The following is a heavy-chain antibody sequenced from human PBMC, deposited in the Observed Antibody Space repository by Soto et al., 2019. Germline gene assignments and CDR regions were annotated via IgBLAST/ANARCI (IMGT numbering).Heavy chain of an antibody. CDR3: ARRRARGYYYYMDV. CDR1: GGSISSYY. CDR2: IYYSGST. D-gene: IGHD3-16*01. V-gene: IGHV4-59*08. Sequence: SETLSLTCTVSGGSISSYYWSWIRQPPGKGLEWIGHIYYSGSTNYNPSLKSRVTISVDTSKNQFSLKLSSVTAADTAVYYCARRRARGYYYYMDVWGKGTTVTVSS. J-gene: IGHJ6*03.